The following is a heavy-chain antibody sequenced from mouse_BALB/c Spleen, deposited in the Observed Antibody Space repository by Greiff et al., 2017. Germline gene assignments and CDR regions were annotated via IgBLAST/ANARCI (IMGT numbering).Heavy chain of an antibody. Sequence: QVQLQQPGAELVKPGASVKLSCKASGYTFTSYWMHWVKQRPGQGLEWIGEINPSNGRTNYNEKFKSKATLTVDKSSSTAYMQLSSLTSEDSAVYYCARKTGPFDYWGQGTTRTVSS. CDR1: GYTFTSYW. D-gene: IGHD4-1*01. V-gene: IGHV1S81*02. CDR2: INPSNGRT. CDR3: ARKTGPFDY. J-gene: IGHJ2*01.